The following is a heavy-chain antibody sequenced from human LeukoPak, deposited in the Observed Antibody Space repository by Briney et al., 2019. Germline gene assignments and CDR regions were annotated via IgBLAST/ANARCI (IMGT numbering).Heavy chain of an antibody. CDR3: ARAYRVASYYYYYMDV. CDR2: MNPNSGNT. Sequence: ASVKVSCKASGYTFTSYDINWMRQATGQGLEWMGWMNPNSGNTGYAQKFQGRVTMTRNTSISTAYMELSSLRSEDTAVYYCARAYRVASYYYYYMDVWGKGTTVTISS. CDR1: GYTFTSYD. J-gene: IGHJ6*03. V-gene: IGHV1-8*01.